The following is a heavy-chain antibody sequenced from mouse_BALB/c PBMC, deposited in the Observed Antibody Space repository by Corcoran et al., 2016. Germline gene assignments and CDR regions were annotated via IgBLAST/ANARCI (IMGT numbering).Heavy chain of an antibody. CDR2: IDPANGNT. Sequence: EVQLQQSGAELVKPGASVKLYCTASGFNIKDTYMHRVKQRPAQGLEWIGRIDPANGNTKYDPKFQGKATITADTSSNTAYLQLSSLTSEDTAVYYCASHYDYDYAIDYWGQGTSVTVS. CDR3: ASHYDYDYAIDY. V-gene: IGHV14-3*02. D-gene: IGHD2-4*01. J-gene: IGHJ4*01. CDR1: GFNIKDTY.